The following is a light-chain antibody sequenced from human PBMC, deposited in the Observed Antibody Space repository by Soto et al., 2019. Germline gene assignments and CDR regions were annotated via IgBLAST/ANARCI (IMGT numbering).Light chain of an antibody. Sequence: DIQLTQSPSFLSPSIGESVTITFLASQVISTSLAWYQVKPGKVPKLLIYAASTLESGVPSRFSATVSGTEFSLTITSLQPEDFATYYCQQLFDSPITFGQGTRLEIK. J-gene: IGKJ5*01. CDR3: QQLFDSPIT. CDR2: AAS. CDR1: QVISTS. V-gene: IGKV1-9*01.